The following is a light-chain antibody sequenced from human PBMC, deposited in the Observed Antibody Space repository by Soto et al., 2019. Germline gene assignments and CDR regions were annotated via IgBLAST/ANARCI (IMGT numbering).Light chain of an antibody. CDR1: SSDVGTYNY. CDR2: DVS. J-gene: IGLJ1*01. V-gene: IGLV2-11*01. Sequence: QSALIQPRSVSGSPGQSVTISCTGTSSDVGTYNYVSWYRQHPGKAPKLMISDVSKRPSGVPDRFSGSKSDNTASLTISGLQAEDEGDYYCCSYAGSYIFVFGTGTKVTGL. CDR3: CSYAGSYIFV.